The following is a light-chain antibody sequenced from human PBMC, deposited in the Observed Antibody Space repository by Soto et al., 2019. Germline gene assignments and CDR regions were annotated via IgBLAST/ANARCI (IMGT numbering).Light chain of an antibody. CDR1: SSDVGGYNY. Sequence: QSVLTQPPSASGSPGQSVTISCTGTSSDVGGYNYVSWYQQHPDKAPKLMIYEVSKRPSGVPDRFSGSKSGNTASLTVSGLQAEDEADYYCSSYAGSRVVFGGGTKVTVL. CDR3: SSYAGSRVV. V-gene: IGLV2-8*01. J-gene: IGLJ2*01. CDR2: EVS.